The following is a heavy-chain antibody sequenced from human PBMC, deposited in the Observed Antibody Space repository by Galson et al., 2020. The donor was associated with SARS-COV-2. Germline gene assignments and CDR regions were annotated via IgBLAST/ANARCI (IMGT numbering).Heavy chain of an antibody. CDR3: ARHEAGERSSDDSFDI. V-gene: IGHV4-39*01. Sequence: SETLSLTCTVSGGSISSRSYYWGWIRQPPGKGLEWIGSIYYAGNTYYNSSLKSRVTISVDTSKNQFSLKLNSVTAADTAVYYCARHEAGERSSDDSFDIWGQGTMVTVSS. CDR2: IYYAGNT. D-gene: IGHD3-16*02. CDR1: GGSISSRSYY. J-gene: IGHJ3*02.